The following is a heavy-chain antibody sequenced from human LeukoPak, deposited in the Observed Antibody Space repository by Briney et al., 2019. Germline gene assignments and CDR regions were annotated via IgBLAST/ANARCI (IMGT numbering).Heavy chain of an antibody. J-gene: IGHJ4*02. CDR1: GGSISSSTYY. Sequence: PSETLSLTCTVSGGSISSSTYYWGWIRQPPGKGLEWIGSIYYSGRTLYSPSLKGRVTISVDTSKNQFALKLSSVTAADTALYYCARDPGYYYDSRESYFDQWGQGTLVTVSS. D-gene: IGHD3-22*01. CDR2: IYYSGRT. V-gene: IGHV4-39*06. CDR3: ARDPGYYYDSRESYFDQ.